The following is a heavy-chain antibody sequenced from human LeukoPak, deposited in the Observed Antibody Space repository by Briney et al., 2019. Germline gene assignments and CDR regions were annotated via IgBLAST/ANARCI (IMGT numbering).Heavy chain of an antibody. J-gene: IGHJ4*02. Sequence: SETLSLTCAVYGGSFSYDYWSWIRQPPGKGLEWIGSIYYSGSTYYNPSLKSRVTISVDTSKNQFSLKLSSVTAADTAVYYCATYYPDYWGQGTLVTVSS. CDR3: ATYYPDY. D-gene: IGHD3-10*01. CDR2: IYYSGST. V-gene: IGHV4-34*01. CDR1: GGSFSYDY.